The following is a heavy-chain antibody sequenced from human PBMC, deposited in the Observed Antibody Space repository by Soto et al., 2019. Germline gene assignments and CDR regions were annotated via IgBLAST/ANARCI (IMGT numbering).Heavy chain of an antibody. CDR2: IYYSGST. Sequence: ETLSLTCTVSGGSISSSSYYWGWIRQPPGKGLEWIGSIYYSGSTYYNPSLKSRVTISVDTSKNQFSLKLSSVTAADTAVYYCASLLGELNYYYYGMDVWGQGTTVTVSS. J-gene: IGHJ6*02. CDR1: GGSISSSSYY. D-gene: IGHD1-26*01. V-gene: IGHV4-39*01. CDR3: ASLLGELNYYYYGMDV.